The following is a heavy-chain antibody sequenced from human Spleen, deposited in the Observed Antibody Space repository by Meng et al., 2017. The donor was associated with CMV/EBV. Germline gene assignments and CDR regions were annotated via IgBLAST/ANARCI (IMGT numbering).Heavy chain of an antibody. Sequence: FSNNAMHWVRQSPGKGLEWVAVISYDGTNKYYAYSAKRRFTISRDNSKNTLYLQINSLRPEDTAVYYCARGAYFYASGSRERKSFDYWGQGTLVTVSS. V-gene: IGHV3-30*04. J-gene: IGHJ4*02. CDR3: ARGAYFYASGSRERKSFDY. D-gene: IGHD3-10*01. CDR2: ISYDGTNK. CDR1: FSNNA.